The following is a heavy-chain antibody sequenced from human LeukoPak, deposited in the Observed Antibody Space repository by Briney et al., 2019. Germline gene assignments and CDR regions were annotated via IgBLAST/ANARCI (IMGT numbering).Heavy chain of an antibody. V-gene: IGHV3-23*01. CDR3: AKPSVDTSMVDSHFDS. CDR2: ISGSGGST. Sequence: GGSLRLSCAASGFTFSTYAMSWVRQAPGKGLEWVSGISGSGGSTFYADSVKGRFTISRDNSKNTLYVQMKSLRAEDTAVYYCAKPSVDTSMVDSHFDSWGQGTLVTVSS. CDR1: GFTFSTYA. D-gene: IGHD5-18*01. J-gene: IGHJ4*02.